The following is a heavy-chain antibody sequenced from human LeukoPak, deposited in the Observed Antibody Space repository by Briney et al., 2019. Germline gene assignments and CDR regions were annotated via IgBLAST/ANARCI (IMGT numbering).Heavy chain of an antibody. CDR1: GGTFSSYA. CDR2: IIPIFGTA. V-gene: IGHV1-69*01. J-gene: IGHJ6*02. CDR3: ARVASYGRVVYYYGMDV. Sequence: ASVTVSCKASGGTFSSYAISWVRQAPGQGLEWMGGIIPIFGTANYAQKFQGRVTITADESTSTAYMELSSLRSEDTAVYYCARVASYGRVVYYYGMDVWGQGTTVTVSS. D-gene: IGHD3-10*01.